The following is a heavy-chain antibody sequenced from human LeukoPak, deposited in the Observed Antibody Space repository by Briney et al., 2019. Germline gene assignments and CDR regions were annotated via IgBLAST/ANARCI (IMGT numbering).Heavy chain of an antibody. J-gene: IGHJ4*02. CDR3: AVGLGKTDSDY. D-gene: IGHD1-14*01. CDR1: GFTFNNYS. V-gene: IGHV3-15*05. CDR2: IKTKSQGGTT. Sequence: GGSLRLSCAASGFTFNNYSIDWVRQAPGKGLEWVARIKTKSQGGTTDYAAPVKGRFAISIDDSENRLYLQMNSLKSEDTGVYYCAVGLGKTDSDYWGQGTLVTVSS.